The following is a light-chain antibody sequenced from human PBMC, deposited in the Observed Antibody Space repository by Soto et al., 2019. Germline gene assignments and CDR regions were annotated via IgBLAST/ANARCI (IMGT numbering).Light chain of an antibody. J-gene: IGKJ4*01. CDR2: GAS. CDR3: QQYNTWPPLT. V-gene: IGKV3-15*01. Sequence: EIVMTQSPATLSVSPGERATLSCRASQFIGKDLAWYQQQPGQPPRLLVYGASTRATGIPARFSGSGSGTEFTLTITSLQSEDFAVYYCQQYNTWPPLTFGGGTKVEIK. CDR1: QFIGKD.